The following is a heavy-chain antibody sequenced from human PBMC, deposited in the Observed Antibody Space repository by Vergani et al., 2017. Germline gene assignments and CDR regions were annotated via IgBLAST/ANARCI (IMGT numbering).Heavy chain of an antibody. V-gene: IGHV3-30*02. D-gene: IGHD2-21*02. J-gene: IGHJ4*02. CDR1: GFSFRSNG. Sequence: QVQLVESGGGVVQPGGSLRLACAASGFSFRSNGMHWVRQAPGKGLEWVAFIRYDGGKTYYVDSVKGRFTISRDNSKNTVFQQMNRLRAEDTAVYYCAKMGSVVVTEVAYYFDYWGQGTLVTVSS. CDR3: AKMGSVVVTEVAYYFDY. CDR2: IRYDGGKT.